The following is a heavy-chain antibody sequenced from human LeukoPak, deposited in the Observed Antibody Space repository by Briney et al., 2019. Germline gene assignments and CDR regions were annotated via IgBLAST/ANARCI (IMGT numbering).Heavy chain of an antibody. V-gene: IGHV1-2*02. Sequence: ASVKVSCKASGYTFTGYYMHWVRQAPGQGLEWMGWINPNSGGTNYAQKFQGRVTMTRGTSISTAYMELSRLRSDDTAVYYCARLPNWRTIVDYYMDVWGKGTTVTVSS. CDR1: GYTFTGYY. CDR2: INPNSGGT. CDR3: ARLPNWRTIVDYYMDV. D-gene: IGHD1-1*01. J-gene: IGHJ6*03.